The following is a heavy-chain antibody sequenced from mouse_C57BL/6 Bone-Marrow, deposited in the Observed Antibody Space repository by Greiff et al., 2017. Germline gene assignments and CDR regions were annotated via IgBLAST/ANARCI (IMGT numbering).Heavy chain of an antibody. CDR2: IDPNSGGT. J-gene: IGHJ3*01. CDR3: ARWSDYDYPSFAY. CDR1: GYTFTSYW. D-gene: IGHD2-4*01. V-gene: IGHV1-72*01. Sequence: QVQLQQPGAELVKPGASVTMSCKASGYTFTSYWMHWVQQRPGRGLEWIGGIDPNSGGTKYNEKFKSKATLTVDQPSSTAYMQLSSRTADDSAVYYCARWSDYDYPSFAYWGQGTLVTVSA.